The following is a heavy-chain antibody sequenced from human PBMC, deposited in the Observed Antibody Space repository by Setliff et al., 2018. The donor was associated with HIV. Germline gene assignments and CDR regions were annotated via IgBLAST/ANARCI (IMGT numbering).Heavy chain of an antibody. CDR1: GYSISSGYY. V-gene: IGHV4-38-2*01. CDR3: ARRGAYGYDYFDY. J-gene: IGHJ4*02. Sequence: KTSETLSLTCAVSGYSISSGYYWGWIRQPPGKGLEWIGSIYHSGSTYYNPSLKSRVTISVDTSKNQFSLKLTSVTAADTAVYYCARRGAYGYDYFDYWGPGILVTVS. D-gene: IGHD5-12*01. CDR2: IYHSGST.